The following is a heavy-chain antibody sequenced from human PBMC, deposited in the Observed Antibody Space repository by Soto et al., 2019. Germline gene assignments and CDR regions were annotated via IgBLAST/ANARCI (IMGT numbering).Heavy chain of an antibody. J-gene: IGHJ3*01. Sequence: QVYLQESGPGLVKPSGTLSLTCAVSGASVSTPYWWTWVRQPPGKDLEWLGDVYHTGDNNYNPSLTCRVTISLDKSKYQFSPDMIHVTAAATARYYCVYSTGWYRLDVWGHGTMVIVSS. D-gene: IGHD6-19*01. CDR2: VYHTGDN. V-gene: IGHV4-4*02. CDR1: GASVSTPYW. CDR3: VYSTGWYRLDV.